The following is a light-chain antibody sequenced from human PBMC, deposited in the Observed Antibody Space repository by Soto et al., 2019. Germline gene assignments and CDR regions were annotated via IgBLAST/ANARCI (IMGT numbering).Light chain of an antibody. CDR1: SSNIGAGYD. J-gene: IGLJ2*01. CDR2: GNS. V-gene: IGLV1-40*01. Sequence: QSVLTQPPSVSGAPGQRVTISCTGSSSNIGAGYDVHWYRQLPGTAPKLLIYGNSNRPSGVSDRFSGSKSGTSASLAITGLRAEDEADYYCQSYDSSLSSSVVFGGGTKVTVL. CDR3: QSYDSSLSSSVV.